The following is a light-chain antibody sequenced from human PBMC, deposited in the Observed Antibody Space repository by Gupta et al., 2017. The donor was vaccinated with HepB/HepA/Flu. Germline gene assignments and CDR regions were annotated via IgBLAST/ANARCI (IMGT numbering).Light chain of an antibody. CDR2: DIS. CDR3: QQYDNWPPWT. CDR1: RSVSNS. J-gene: IGKJ1*01. Sequence: EIVMTQSPATLSVSPGERATLSCRASRSVSNSLAWYQQKPGQAPRLLIYDISARATGIPARFSGSGSGTEFTLTISSLQSEDFAVYYCQQYDNWPPWTFGQGTKVEIK. V-gene: IGKV3-15*01.